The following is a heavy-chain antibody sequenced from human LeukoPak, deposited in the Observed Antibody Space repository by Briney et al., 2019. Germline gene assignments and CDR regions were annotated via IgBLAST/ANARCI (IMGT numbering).Heavy chain of an antibody. J-gene: IGHJ4*02. V-gene: IGHV4-61*02. CDR3: AREGGLRYFDWLFDYFDY. Sequence: SETLSLTCTVSGGPISSGSYYWSWIRQPAGKGLEWIGRIYTSGSTNYNPSLKSRVTMSVDTSKNQFSLKLSSVTAADTAVYYCAREGGLRYFDWLFDYFDYWGQGTLVTVSS. CDR2: IYTSGST. CDR1: GGPISSGSYY. D-gene: IGHD3-9*01.